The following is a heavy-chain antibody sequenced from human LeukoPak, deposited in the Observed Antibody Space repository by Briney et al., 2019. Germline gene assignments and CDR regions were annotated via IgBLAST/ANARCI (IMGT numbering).Heavy chain of an antibody. J-gene: IGHJ4*02. CDR2: IYYSGST. D-gene: IGHD3-3*01. CDR1: GGAISSYY. Sequence: PSETLSLTCTVSGGAISSYYWSWIRQPPGKGLEWIGYIYYSGSTNYNPSLKSRVTISVDTSKNQFSLKLSSVTAADTAVYYCASLDFWSGPVYFDYWGQGTLVTVSS. CDR3: ASLDFWSGPVYFDY. V-gene: IGHV4-59*08.